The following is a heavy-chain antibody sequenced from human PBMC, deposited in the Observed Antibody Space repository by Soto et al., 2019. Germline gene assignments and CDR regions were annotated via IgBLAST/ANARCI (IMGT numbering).Heavy chain of an antibody. CDR2: ISWNSGSI. D-gene: IGHD3-10*01. J-gene: IGHJ4*02. CDR1: GFTFDDYA. Sequence: EVQLVESGGGLVQPGRSLRLSCAASGFTFDDYAMHWVRQAPGKGLEWVSGISWNSGSIGYADSVKGRFTISRDNAKNSLYLQMNSLRAEDTALYYCAKDNRAWGVRGVGFDYWGQGTLVTVSS. CDR3: AKDNRAWGVRGVGFDY. V-gene: IGHV3-9*01.